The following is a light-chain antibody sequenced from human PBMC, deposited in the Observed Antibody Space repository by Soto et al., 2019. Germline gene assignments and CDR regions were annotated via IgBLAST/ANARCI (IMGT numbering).Light chain of an antibody. CDR3: QKYNSART. V-gene: IGKV1-8*01. J-gene: IGKJ1*01. Sequence: AIRMTQSPSSFSASTGDRVTITCRASQGISSYLAWYQQKPGKAPKLLIYAASTLQSGVPSRFSGSGSGTDFTLTISSLQPEDVATYYCQKYNSARTFGEGTKVAIK. CDR2: AAS. CDR1: QGISSY.